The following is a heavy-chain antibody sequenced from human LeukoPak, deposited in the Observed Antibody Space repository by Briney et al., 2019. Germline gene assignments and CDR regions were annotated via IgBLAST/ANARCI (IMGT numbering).Heavy chain of an antibody. CDR1: GFTFSTYW. CDR3: AKVGYYDFWSGYGGAFDI. D-gene: IGHD3-3*01. CDR2: IKQDGSEK. V-gene: IGHV3-7*01. J-gene: IGHJ3*02. Sequence: GGSLRLSCAASGFTFSTYWMSWVRQAPGKGLEWVANIKQDGSEKYYLDSVKGRFTISRDNSKNTLYLQMNSLRAEDTAVYYCAKVGYYDFWSGYGGAFDIWGQGTMVTVSS.